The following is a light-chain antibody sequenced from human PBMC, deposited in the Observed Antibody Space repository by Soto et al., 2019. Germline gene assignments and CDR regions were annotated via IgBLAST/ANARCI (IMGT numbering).Light chain of an antibody. CDR3: QQYGSSGT. J-gene: IGKJ1*01. V-gene: IGKV3-20*01. Sequence: EVVTRQSPATLSVSPGERATLSCRASQGLGTNLAWYQQKPGQAPRLLIYGAASRATGIPDRFSGSGSGTDFTLTISRLEPEDFAVYYCQQYGSSGTFGQGTKVDIK. CDR2: GAA. CDR1: QGLGTN.